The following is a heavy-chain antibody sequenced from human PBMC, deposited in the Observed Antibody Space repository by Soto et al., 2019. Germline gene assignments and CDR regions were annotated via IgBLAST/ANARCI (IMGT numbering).Heavy chain of an antibody. J-gene: IGHJ6*02. CDR3: AREDFWSGPPNYYYYYGMDV. CDR1: GFTVSSYG. V-gene: IGHV3-33*01. CDR2: IWYDGSNK. D-gene: IGHD3-3*01. Sequence: GSLRISGAASGFTVSSYGMHWVRQAPGKGLEWVAVIWYDGSNKYYADSVKGRFTISRDNSKNTLYLQMNSLRAEDTAVYYCAREDFWSGPPNYYYYYGMDVWGQGTTVTVSS.